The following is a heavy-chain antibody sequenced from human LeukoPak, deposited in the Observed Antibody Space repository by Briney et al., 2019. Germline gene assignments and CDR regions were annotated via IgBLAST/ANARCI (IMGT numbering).Heavy chain of an antibody. V-gene: IGHV3-23*01. Sequence: GGSLRLSCAASGFTFSSYAMSWVRQAPGKGLEWVSAISGSGGSTYYAHSVKGRFTISRDNSKNTLFLQMNSLRAEDTAVYYCAKDKGPHYYDSSGYLDYWGQGTLVTVSS. CDR1: GFTFSSYA. CDR2: ISGSGGST. CDR3: AKDKGPHYYDSSGYLDY. D-gene: IGHD3-22*01. J-gene: IGHJ4*02.